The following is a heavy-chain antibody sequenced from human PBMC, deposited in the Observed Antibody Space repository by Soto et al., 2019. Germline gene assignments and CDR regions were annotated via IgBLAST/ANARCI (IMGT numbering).Heavy chain of an antibody. CDR3: ARGLWGSGWYSDFDY. CDR1: GYTFTSYD. Sequence: ASVKVSCKASGYTFTSYDINWVRQATGQGLEWMGWMNHNSGNTGYAQKFQGRVTMTRNTSISTAYMELSSLRSEDTAVYYCARGLWGSGWYSDFDYWGQGTLVTVSS. D-gene: IGHD6-19*01. V-gene: IGHV1-8*01. J-gene: IGHJ4*02. CDR2: MNHNSGNT.